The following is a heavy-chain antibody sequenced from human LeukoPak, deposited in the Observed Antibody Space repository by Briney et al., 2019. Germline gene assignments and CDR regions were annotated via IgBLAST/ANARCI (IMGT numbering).Heavy chain of an antibody. J-gene: IGHJ4*02. CDR2: MHHDGSA. Sequence: SETLSLTCAVSGGSITTRNFWSWVRQPPGKGLEWIAEMHHDGSANYNPSLKSRVSMSVDKSKNHFSLRLTSVTAADTAVYYCARAGGVKTAALDLDYWGQGTLVTVSS. CDR1: GGSITTRNF. D-gene: IGHD6-25*01. CDR3: ARAGGVKTAALDLDY. V-gene: IGHV4-4*02.